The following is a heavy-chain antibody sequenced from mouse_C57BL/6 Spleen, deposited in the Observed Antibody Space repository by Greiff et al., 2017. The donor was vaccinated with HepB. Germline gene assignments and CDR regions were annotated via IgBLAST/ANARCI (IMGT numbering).Heavy chain of an antibody. V-gene: IGHV1-69*01. CDR3: AIGVYYGSSYYFDY. J-gene: IGHJ2*01. D-gene: IGHD1-1*01. Sequence: VQLQQPGAELVMPGASVKLSCKASGYTFTSYWMHWVKQRPGQGLEWIGEIDPSDSYTNYNQKFKGKSTLTVDKSSSTAYMQLSSLTSEDSAVYYCAIGVYYGSSYYFDYWGQGTTLTVSS. CDR1: GYTFTSYW. CDR2: IDPSDSYT.